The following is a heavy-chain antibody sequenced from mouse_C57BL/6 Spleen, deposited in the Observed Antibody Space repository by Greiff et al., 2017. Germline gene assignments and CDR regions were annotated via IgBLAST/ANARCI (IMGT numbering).Heavy chain of an antibody. V-gene: IGHV1-52*01. J-gene: IGHJ4*01. CDR2: IDPSDSET. CDR1: GYTFTSYW. CDR3: ARFPSKGGDAMDY. D-gene: IGHD2-10*02. Sequence: QVQLQQPGAELVRPGSSVKLSCKASGYTFTSYWMHWVKQRPIQGLEWIGNIDPSDSETHYNQKFKDKATLTVDKSSSTAYMQLSSLTSEDSAVYYCARFPSKGGDAMDYWGQGTSVTVSS.